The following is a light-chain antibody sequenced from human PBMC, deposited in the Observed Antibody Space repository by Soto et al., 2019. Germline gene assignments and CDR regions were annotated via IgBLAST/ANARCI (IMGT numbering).Light chain of an antibody. CDR1: SSNIGAGYD. V-gene: IGLV1-40*01. CDR2: GNS. CDR3: QSYDSSLYV. J-gene: IGLJ1*01. Sequence: QSVLTQPPSVSGAPGQRVTSSCTGSSSNIGAGYDVHWYQQLPGTAPKLLIYGNSNRPSGVPDRFSGSKSGTSASLAITGLQAEDEGDYYCQSYDSSLYVFGTGTKLTVL.